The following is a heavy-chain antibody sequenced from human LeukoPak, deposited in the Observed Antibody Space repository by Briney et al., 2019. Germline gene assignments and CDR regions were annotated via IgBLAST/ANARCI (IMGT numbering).Heavy chain of an antibody. V-gene: IGHV4-34*01. Sequence: PSETLSLTCAVYGGSFSGYYWSWIRQPPGKGLEWIGEINHSGSTNYNPSLKSRVTISVDTSKNQFSLKLSSVTAADTAVYYCPRFGAGSSGWYRRYAFDIWGQGTMVTVSS. CDR2: INHSGST. J-gene: IGHJ3*02. CDR3: PRFGAGSSGWYRRYAFDI. D-gene: IGHD6-19*01. CDR1: GGSFSGYY.